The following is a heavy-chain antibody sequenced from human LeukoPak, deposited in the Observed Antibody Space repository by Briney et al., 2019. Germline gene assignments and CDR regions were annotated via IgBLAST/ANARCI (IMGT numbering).Heavy chain of an antibody. D-gene: IGHD3-9*01. CDR3: ARAGPNYDILTGYFPYYYYGMDV. J-gene: IGHJ6*02. V-gene: IGHV4-59*01. Sequence: PSETLSLICTVSGGSISSYYWSWIRQPPGKGLEWIGYIYYSGSTNYNPSLKSRVTISVDTSKNQFSLKLSSVTAADTAVYYCARAGPNYDILTGYFPYYYYGMDVWGQGTTVTVSS. CDR2: IYYSGST. CDR1: GGSISSYY.